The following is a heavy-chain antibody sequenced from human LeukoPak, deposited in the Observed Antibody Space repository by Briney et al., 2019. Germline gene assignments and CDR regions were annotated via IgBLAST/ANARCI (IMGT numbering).Heavy chain of an antibody. Sequence: SETLSLTCTVSGGSISSSSYYWGWIRQPPGKGLEWIGSIYYSGSTYYNPSLKSRVTISVDTSKNQFSLKLSSVTAADTAVYYCARRYMGDYAFWYFDLWGRGTLDTVSS. V-gene: IGHV4-39*01. D-gene: IGHD4-17*01. CDR1: GGSISSSSYY. J-gene: IGHJ2*01. CDR2: IYYSGST. CDR3: ARRYMGDYAFWYFDL.